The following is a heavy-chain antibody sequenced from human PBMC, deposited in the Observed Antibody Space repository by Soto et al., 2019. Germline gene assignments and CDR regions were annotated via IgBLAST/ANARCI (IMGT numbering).Heavy chain of an antibody. Sequence: QVQLVESGGGVVQPGRSLRLSCAASGFTFSSYAMHWVRQAPGKGLEWVAVISYDGSNKYYADSVKGRFTISRDNSKNTLYVQMNSLTAEDTAVYYCARDRGINPYYGSGTLLDYWGQGTLVTVSS. D-gene: IGHD3-10*01. CDR2: ISYDGSNK. J-gene: IGHJ4*02. CDR1: GFTFSSYA. V-gene: IGHV3-30-3*01. CDR3: ARDRGINPYYGSGTLLDY.